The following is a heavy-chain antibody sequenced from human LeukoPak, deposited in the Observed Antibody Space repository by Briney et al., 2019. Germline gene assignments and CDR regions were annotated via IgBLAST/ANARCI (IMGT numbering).Heavy chain of an antibody. Sequence: GGSLRLSCAASGFTFNNYEMNWVRQAPGKGLEGISYISTDGTMAYYAGSVKGRFTISRDNAKNSLYLQMNSLRADDTAVYYCARETIDCGGDCYDYWGQGTLATVSS. V-gene: IGHV3-48*03. CDR3: ARETIDCGGDCYDY. J-gene: IGHJ4*02. CDR1: GFTFNNYE. CDR2: ISTDGTMA. D-gene: IGHD2-21*01.